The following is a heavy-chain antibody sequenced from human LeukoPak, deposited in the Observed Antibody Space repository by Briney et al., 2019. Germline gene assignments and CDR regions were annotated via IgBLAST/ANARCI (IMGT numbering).Heavy chain of an antibody. V-gene: IGHV1-69*05. CDR1: GGTFSSYA. D-gene: IGHD3-10*01. CDR2: IIPIFGTA. CDR3: AREPYGSGSQPVDY. J-gene: IGHJ4*02. Sequence: GSSXXVSCKASGGTFSSYAISWVRQAPGQGLEWMGRIIPIFGTANYAQKFQGRVTITTDESTSTAYMELSSLRSEDTAVYYCAREPYGSGSQPVDYWGQGTLVTVSS.